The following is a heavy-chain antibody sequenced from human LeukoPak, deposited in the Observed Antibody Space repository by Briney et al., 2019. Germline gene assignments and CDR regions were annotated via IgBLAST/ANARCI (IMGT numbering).Heavy chain of an antibody. J-gene: IGHJ4*02. CDR1: GFTLSNHW. CDR2: IKQDGSEK. CDR3: ARVGYCSGGYYYYEDY. V-gene: IGHV3-7*01. D-gene: IGHD2-15*01. Sequence: GGSLRLSCAASGFTLSNHWMSWVRQAPGKGLEWVANIKQDGSEKYYVDSVKGRFTISRDNAKKSLYLQMNSLRAEDTAVYYCARVGYCSGGYYYYEDYWGQGTLVTVSS.